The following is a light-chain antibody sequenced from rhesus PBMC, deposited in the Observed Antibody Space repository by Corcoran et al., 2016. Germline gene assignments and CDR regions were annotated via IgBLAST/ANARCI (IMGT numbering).Light chain of an antibody. CDR2: KES. J-gene: IGKJ2*01. Sequence: DIQMTQSPSSLSASVGDRVTITCRASENVNNYLNWYQQKPGKAPKLLIYKESTLQSGVPSRFSGSGSGTDYTFAISSLQSEDVATYCCQHNYGTPYSFGQGTKVEIK. CDR1: ENVNNY. CDR3: QHNYGTPYS. V-gene: IGKV1-74*01.